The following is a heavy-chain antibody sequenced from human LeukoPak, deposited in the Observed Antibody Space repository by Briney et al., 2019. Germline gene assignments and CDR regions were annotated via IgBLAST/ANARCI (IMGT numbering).Heavy chain of an antibody. J-gene: IGHJ4*02. V-gene: IGHV3-66*01. CDR3: ARDSSNWGFFDY. CDR2: IYTRGNT. Sequence: GGSLRLSCETSGFNINANYMNWVRQAPGKGLEWVSVIYTRGNTDYAESVRGRFTISRDNSKQTLYLQMNNLRVEDTAVYYCARDSSNWGFFDYWGQGAQVTVSP. D-gene: IGHD7-27*01. CDR1: GFNINANY.